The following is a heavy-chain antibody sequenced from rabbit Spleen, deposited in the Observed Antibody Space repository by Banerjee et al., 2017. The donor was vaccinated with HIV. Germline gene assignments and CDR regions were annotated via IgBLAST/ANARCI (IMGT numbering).Heavy chain of an antibody. CDR2: INTVTGKS. D-gene: IGHD4-2*01. Sequence: QEQLVESGGGLVQPEGSLTLTCKASGFSFTDKDVMCWVRQAPGKGLEWIACINTVTGKSVYASWAKGRFIMSRTSSTTVTLQMTSLTAADTATYFCARGAGYAGWRYAFNLWGQGTLVTVS. J-gene: IGHJ4*01. CDR1: GFSFTDKDV. V-gene: IGHV1S45*01. CDR3: ARGAGYAGWRYAFNL.